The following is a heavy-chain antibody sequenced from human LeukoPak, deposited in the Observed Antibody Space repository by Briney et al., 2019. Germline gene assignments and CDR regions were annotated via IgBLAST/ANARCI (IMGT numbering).Heavy chain of an antibody. J-gene: IGHJ4*02. V-gene: IGHV3-21*01. CDR3: ARDPWTNSDYDGFDY. CDR2: ISSSSSYI. Sequence: GGSLRLSCAASGFTVSRNYMSWVRQAPGRGLEWVSSISSSSSYIYYADSVKGRFTISRDNAKNSQYLQMNSLRAEDTAVYYCARDPWTNSDYDGFDYWGQGTLVTVSS. CDR1: GFTVSRNY. D-gene: IGHD5-12*01.